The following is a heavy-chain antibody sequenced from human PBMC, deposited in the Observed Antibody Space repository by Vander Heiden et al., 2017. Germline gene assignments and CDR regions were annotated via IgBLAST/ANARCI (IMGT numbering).Heavy chain of an antibody. Sequence: QVQLVESGGGVVQPGRSLRLSCAASGFTFSSYAMHWVRQAPGKGLEWVAVISYDGRKKDDADSVKGRFTISRDNSKNTLYLKMKSLRAEDTAVYDCARDFGQPGDYWGQGTLVTVSS. CDR1: GFTFSSYA. J-gene: IGHJ4*02. D-gene: IGHD3-16*01. CDR3: ARDFGQPGDY. V-gene: IGHV3-30*04. CDR2: ISYDGRKK.